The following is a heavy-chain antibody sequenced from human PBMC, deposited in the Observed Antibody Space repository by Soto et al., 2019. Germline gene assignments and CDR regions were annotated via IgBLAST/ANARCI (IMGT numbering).Heavy chain of an antibody. CDR2: IIPIFGTA. J-gene: IGHJ4*02. Sequence: QVQLVQSGAEVKKPGSSVKVSCKASGGTFSSYAISWVRQAPGQGLEWMGGIIPIFGTANYAQKFQGRVTITADKSTSTAYMELGSLRSEDTAVYYCARELGYSSGWFGGGFDDWGQGTLVTVSS. CDR1: GGTFSSYA. V-gene: IGHV1-69*06. D-gene: IGHD6-19*01. CDR3: ARELGYSSGWFGGGFDD.